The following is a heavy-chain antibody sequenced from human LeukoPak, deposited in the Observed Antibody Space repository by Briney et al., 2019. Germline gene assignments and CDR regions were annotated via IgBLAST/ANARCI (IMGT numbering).Heavy chain of an antibody. CDR2: INPSGGST. Sequence: GASVKVSCKASGYTFTSYYMHWVRQAPGQGLEWMGIINPSGGSTSYAQKFQGRVTMTRDTSTSTVYMELSSLRSEDTAVYYRARGLLSGYYDSSGYPDYWGQGTLVTVSS. D-gene: IGHD3-22*01. CDR1: GYTFTSYY. J-gene: IGHJ4*02. V-gene: IGHV1-46*01. CDR3: ARGLLSGYYDSSGYPDY.